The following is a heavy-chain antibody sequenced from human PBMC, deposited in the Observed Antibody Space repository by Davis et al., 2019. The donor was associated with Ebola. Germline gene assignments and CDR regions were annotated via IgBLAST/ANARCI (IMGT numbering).Heavy chain of an antibody. Sequence: GGSLRLSCAASGFTFSSYWMSWVRQAPGKGLEWVTNIKQDGSEKYYVDSVKGRFTISRDNAKNSLYLQMNSLRAEDTAVYYCTREIRFLEWLLRFDYWGQGTLVTVSS. CDR1: GFTFSSYW. CDR3: TREIRFLEWLLRFDY. V-gene: IGHV3-7*01. CDR2: IKQDGSEK. J-gene: IGHJ4*02. D-gene: IGHD3-3*01.